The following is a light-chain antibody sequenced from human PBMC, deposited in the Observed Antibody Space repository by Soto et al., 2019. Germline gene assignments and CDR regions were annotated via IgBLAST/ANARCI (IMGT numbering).Light chain of an antibody. CDR2: GAS. CDR1: ESINNN. V-gene: IGKV3-15*01. Sequence: VLTQAPDTLSVSPGERATLSCRASESINNNVACYQLKDGQGPRLLIYGASTRAADVPARFSGGGSGTEFTLTISSLQSEDFAEYHCQQYNNWPQTFGQGTQVDIK. J-gene: IGKJ1*01. CDR3: QQYNNWPQT.